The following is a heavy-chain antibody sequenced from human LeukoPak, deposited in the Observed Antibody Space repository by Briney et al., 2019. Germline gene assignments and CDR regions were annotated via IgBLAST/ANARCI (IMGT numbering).Heavy chain of an antibody. CDR3: ARGGITMVQGVIIG. CDR1: GFTFSSYS. V-gene: IGHV3-21*01. CDR2: ISSSSSYI. J-gene: IGHJ4*02. D-gene: IGHD3-10*01. Sequence: GGSLRLSCAASGFTFSSYSMNWVRQAPGKGREWVSSISSSSSYIYYADSVKGRFTISRDNAKNSLYPQMNSLRAEDTAVYYCARGGITMVQGVIIGWGQGTLVTVSS.